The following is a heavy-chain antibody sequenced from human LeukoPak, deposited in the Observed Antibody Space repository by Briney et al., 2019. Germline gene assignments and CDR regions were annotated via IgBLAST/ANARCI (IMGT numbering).Heavy chain of an antibody. CDR1: GGSISSSSYY. D-gene: IGHD2-2*01. CDR2: IYYSGST. V-gene: IGHV4-39*07. CDR3: ARDRVVPAAPFDY. Sequence: KPSETLSLTCTVSGGSISSSSYYWGWIRQPPGKGLEWNGSIYYSGSTYYNPSLQSRVTISVDTSKNQFSLKLSSVTAADTAVYYCARDRVVPAAPFDYWGQGTLVTVSS. J-gene: IGHJ4*02.